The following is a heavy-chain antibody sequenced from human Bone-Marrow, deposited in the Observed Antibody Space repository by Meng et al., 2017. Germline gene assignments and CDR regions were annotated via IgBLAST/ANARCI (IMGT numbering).Heavy chain of an antibody. V-gene: IGHV5-51*01. J-gene: IGHJ4*02. CDR1: GYSFTSYW. CDR2: IYPSDSDT. D-gene: IGHD4-17*01. Sequence: ESLKISCKGSGYSFTSYWIGWVRQMPGKGLEWMAIIYPSDSDTRYRPSFQGQVTISADKSISTAYLQWSSLKASDKAMYYCGRINGDYFDYWGQGTLVTVSS. CDR3: GRINGDYFDY.